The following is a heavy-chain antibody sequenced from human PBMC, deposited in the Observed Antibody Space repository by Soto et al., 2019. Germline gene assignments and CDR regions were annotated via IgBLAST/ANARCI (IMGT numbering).Heavy chain of an antibody. CDR3: AKAGNYDIAVVVAATRKLDY. Sequence: GGSLRLSCAASGFTFINYAMSWVRQAPGKGLEWVSAISGGGGSTYYADSVKGRFTISRDNSKNTLYLQMNSLRAEDTALYYCAKAGNYDIAVVVAATRKLDYWGQGTLVTVSS. CDR2: ISGGGGST. J-gene: IGHJ4*02. D-gene: IGHD2-15*01. CDR1: GFTFINYA. V-gene: IGHV3-23*01.